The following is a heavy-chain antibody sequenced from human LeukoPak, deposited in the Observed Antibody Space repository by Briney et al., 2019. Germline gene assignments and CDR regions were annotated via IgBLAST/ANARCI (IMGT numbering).Heavy chain of an antibody. Sequence: KPGGSLRLSCAASGFTFSSYSMNWVRQAPGKGLEWVPSISSGSSYIYYADSVKGRFTISRDNAKNSLYLQMNSLRAEDTAVYYCARASDSSGYYSYFDHWGQGTLVTVSS. V-gene: IGHV3-21*01. J-gene: IGHJ1*01. CDR3: ARASDSSGYYSYFDH. CDR2: ISSGSSYI. CDR1: GFTFSSYS. D-gene: IGHD3-22*01.